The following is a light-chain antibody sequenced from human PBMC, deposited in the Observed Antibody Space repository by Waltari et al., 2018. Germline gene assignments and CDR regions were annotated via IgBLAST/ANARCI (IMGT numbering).Light chain of an antibody. J-gene: IGLJ3*02. CDR3: AAWDDSRSGPGWV. Sequence: QSVLTQPPSASGTPGQRVTISCSGGTSNIGNNYVYCYQQLPGTAPQPLIYRNTQRPSGVPDRFSGSKSGTSASLAISGLRSEDEAAYFCAAWDDSRSGPGWVFGGGTEMTIL. CDR1: TSNIGNNY. V-gene: IGLV1-47*01. CDR2: RNT.